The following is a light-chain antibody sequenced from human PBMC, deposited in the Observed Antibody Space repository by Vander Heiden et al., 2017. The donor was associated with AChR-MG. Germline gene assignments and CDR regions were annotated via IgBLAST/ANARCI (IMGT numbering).Light chain of an antibody. J-gene: IGKJ1*01. Sequence: ETVMTPSPATLSVSPGERATLSCRASQRIRSNLAWYQQKPGQAPRLLISDASTRATGLPARFSGSGSGTEFTLTISSLQSEDVAVYYCQQYDHWPRTFGQGTKVEIK. CDR3: QQYDHWPRT. CDR1: QRIRSN. CDR2: DAS. V-gene: IGKV3-15*01.